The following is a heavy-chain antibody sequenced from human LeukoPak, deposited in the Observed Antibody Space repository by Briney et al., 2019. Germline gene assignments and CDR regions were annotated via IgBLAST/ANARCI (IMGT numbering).Heavy chain of an antibody. V-gene: IGHV3-21*01. CDR1: GFTFSSYS. CDR2: ISSSSSYI. D-gene: IGHD4-17*01. J-gene: IGHJ6*03. CDR3: ASLVTTSSNYYYYYMDV. Sequence: GGSLTLSCAASGFTFSSYSMNWVRQAPGKGLEWVSSISSSSSYIYYADSVKGRFTISRDNAKNSLCLQMNSLRAEDTAVYYCASLVTTSSNYYYYYMDVWGKGTTVTVSS.